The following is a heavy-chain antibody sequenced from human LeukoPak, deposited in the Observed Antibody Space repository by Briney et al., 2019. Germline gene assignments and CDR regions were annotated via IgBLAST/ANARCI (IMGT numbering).Heavy chain of an antibody. V-gene: IGHV3-23*01. J-gene: IGHJ6*02. CDR2: ISASGIST. Sequence: GGSLRLSCAASGFIFGRDSMNWVRQAPGMGLEWVSAISASGISTYYADSVKGRFTISRDNSKNTLYLQMNSLRAEDTAVYYCAKGHGTQSAYYYGMDVWGQGTTVTVSS. CDR1: GFIFGRDS. CDR3: AKGHGTQSAYYYGMDV.